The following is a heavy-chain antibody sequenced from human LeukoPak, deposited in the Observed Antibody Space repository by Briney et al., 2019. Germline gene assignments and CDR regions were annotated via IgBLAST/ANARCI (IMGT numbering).Heavy chain of an antibody. CDR2: IRSSSSTI. CDR3: ASGWDGSGYYYFDY. Sequence: GGSLRLSCAASGFTFSSYSMNWVRQAPGKGLEWVSYIRSSSSTIYYADSVKGRFTISRDNAKNSLYLQMNSLRAEDTAVYYCASGWDGSGYYYFDYWGQGTLVTVSS. D-gene: IGHD3-22*01. V-gene: IGHV3-48*01. CDR1: GFTFSSYS. J-gene: IGHJ4*02.